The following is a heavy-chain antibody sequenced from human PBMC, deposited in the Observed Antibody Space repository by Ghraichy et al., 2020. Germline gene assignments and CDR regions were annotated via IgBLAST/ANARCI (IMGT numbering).Heavy chain of an antibody. V-gene: IGHV4-39*01. CDR2: IHHSGTV. CDR1: GGSIRSESYY. Sequence: SETLSLTCTVSGGSIRSESYYWDWIRQSRGKGLEWISSIHHSGTVYYNPSLKNLVTISVDTSKDQFSLELTSVTAADTAVYYCARGGNGDHYYYYGVDVWGQGTTIIVSS. CDR3: ARGGNGDHYYYYGVDV. J-gene: IGHJ6*02. D-gene: IGHD3-16*01.